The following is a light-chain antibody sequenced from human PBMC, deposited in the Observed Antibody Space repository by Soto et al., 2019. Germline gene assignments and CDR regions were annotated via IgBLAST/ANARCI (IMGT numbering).Light chain of an antibody. CDR3: QQYYTWPLT. CDR2: GAS. J-gene: IGKJ5*01. Sequence: VLMTQSPATLSVSPGGRSTLSCRASQSVSSNLAWYQQKPGQAPRLLIYGASSRATGIPVRFSGSGSGTEFTLTISSLQSEDFAVYYCQQYYTWPLTCGQGTRL. CDR1: QSVSSN. V-gene: IGKV3-15*01.